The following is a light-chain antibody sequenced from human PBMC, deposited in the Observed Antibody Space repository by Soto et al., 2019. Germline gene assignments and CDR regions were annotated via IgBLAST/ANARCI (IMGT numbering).Light chain of an antibody. CDR3: QSYDSSLSAWV. V-gene: IGLV1-40*01. CDR2: DNN. J-gene: IGLJ3*02. CDR1: SSNIGAGYD. Sequence: QSVLTQPPSVSGAPGQRVTISCTGSSSNIGAGYDVHWYQQLPGTAPKLLIYDNNDRPTGVADRFSGSKSGTSASLAITGLQAEVEADYYCQSYDSSLSAWVFGGGTKLTVL.